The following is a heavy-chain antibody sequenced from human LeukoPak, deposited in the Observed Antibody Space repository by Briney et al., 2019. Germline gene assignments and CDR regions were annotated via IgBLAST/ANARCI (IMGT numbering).Heavy chain of an antibody. CDR2: TCYSGST. CDR3: ARGVSYYDSSGYYNEYFQH. J-gene: IGHJ1*01. Sequence: PSETLSLTCTVPGGSISSYYWSWIRQPPGKGLEWIGYTCYSGSTNYNPSLKSRVTISVDTSKNQFSLKLSSVTAADTAVYYCARGVSYYDSSGYYNEYFQHWGQGTLVTVSS. D-gene: IGHD3-22*01. CDR1: GGSISSYY. V-gene: IGHV4-59*08.